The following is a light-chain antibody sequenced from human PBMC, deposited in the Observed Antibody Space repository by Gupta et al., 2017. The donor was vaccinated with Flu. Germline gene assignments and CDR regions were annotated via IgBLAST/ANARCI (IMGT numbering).Light chain of an antibody. CDR1: QGFNYNS. CDR3: QQYGSSPFT. CDR2: GAS. Sequence: GRATLSCRASQGFNYNSLAGYQQGPGQAPRLLVYGASSRATGIPDRFSGSGSGTDFTLTISRLEPEDFAVYYCQQYGSSPFTFGPGTKV. J-gene: IGKJ3*01. V-gene: IGKV3-20*01.